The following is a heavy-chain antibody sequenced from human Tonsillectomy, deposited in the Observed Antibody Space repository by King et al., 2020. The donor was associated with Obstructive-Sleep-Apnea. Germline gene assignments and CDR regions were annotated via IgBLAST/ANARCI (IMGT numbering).Heavy chain of an antibody. Sequence: QLVQSGGGVVQPGRSLRLSCAASGFTFSSYAMHWVRQAPGKGLEWVSVISYDGRNKYYPDSVKGRFTISRDNSKNTLYLQMNSRGAEDTAVYYCARDGKGLASDAFDIWGQGTMVTVSS. J-gene: IGHJ3*02. D-gene: IGHD3/OR15-3a*01. V-gene: IGHV3-30*04. CDR3: ARDGKGLASDAFDI. CDR1: GFTFSSYA. CDR2: ISYDGRNK.